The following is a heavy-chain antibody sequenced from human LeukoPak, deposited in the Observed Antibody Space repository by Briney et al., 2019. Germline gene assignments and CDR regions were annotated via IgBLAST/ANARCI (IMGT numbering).Heavy chain of an antibody. J-gene: IGHJ3*02. CDR3: ARDSSGYYFDDAFDI. Sequence: GRSLRLSCAASGFTFSSYARHWVRQAPGKGLEWVAVISYDGSNKYYADSVKGRFTISRDNSKNTLYLQMNSLRAEDTAVYYCARDSSGYYFDDAFDIWGQGTMVTVSS. V-gene: IGHV3-30-3*01. CDR1: GFTFSSYA. CDR2: ISYDGSNK. D-gene: IGHD3-22*01.